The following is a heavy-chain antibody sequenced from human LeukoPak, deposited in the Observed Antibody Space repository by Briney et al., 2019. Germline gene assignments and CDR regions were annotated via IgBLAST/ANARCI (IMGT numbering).Heavy chain of an antibody. V-gene: IGHV1-2*02. CDR2: INPNSGGT. J-gene: IGHJ4*02. CDR1: GYTFTDYY. D-gene: IGHD2/OR15-2a*01. CDR3: ARGEGEKVVILPADFDS. Sequence: ASVKVSCKASGYTFTDYYMHWVRQAPGQGLEWMGWINPNSGGTNYAQKFQGRVTMTRDTSTSTVYMELSSLRSEDTAVYYCARGEGEKVVILPADFDSWGQGTLVTVSS.